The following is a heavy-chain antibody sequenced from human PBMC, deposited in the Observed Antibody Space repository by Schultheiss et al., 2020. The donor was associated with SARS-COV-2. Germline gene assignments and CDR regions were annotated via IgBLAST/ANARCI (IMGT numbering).Heavy chain of an antibody. J-gene: IGHJ4*02. V-gene: IGHV4-34*01. D-gene: IGHD3-3*01. CDR2: INHSGST. CDR1: GGSFSGYY. CDR3: ARTPMDWFDFDY. Sequence: GSLRLSCAVYGGSFSGYYWSWIRQPPGKGLEWIGEINHSGSTNYNPSLKSRVTISVDTSKNQFSLKLSSVTAADTAVYYCARTPMDWFDFDYWGQGTLVTVSS.